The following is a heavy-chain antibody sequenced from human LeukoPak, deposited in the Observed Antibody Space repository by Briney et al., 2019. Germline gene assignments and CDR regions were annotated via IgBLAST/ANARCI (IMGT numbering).Heavy chain of an antibody. V-gene: IGHV4-59*01. CDR1: GGSISSYY. D-gene: IGHD3-10*01. CDR2: IYYSGST. J-gene: IGHJ4*02. CDR3: ARVWPGEFPFDY. Sequence: SETLSLTCTVSGGSISSYYWSWIRQPPGKGLEWIGYIYYSGSTNYNPSLKSRVTISVDTSKNQFSLKLSSVTAADTAVYYCARVWPGEFPFDYWGQGTLVTVSS.